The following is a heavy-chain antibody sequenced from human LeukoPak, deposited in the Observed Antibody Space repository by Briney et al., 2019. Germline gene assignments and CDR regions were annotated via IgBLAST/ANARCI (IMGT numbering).Heavy chain of an antibody. CDR2: ISTSSRNI. V-gene: IGHV3-21*06. J-gene: IGHJ4*02. CDR1: GFMFSSYS. Sequence: PGGSLRLSCAASGFMFSSYSMNWVRQAPGKGLEWVSCISTSSRNIFQADSVKGRFTVSRDNSKNSLYLQMKRLRAEDTALYYCARRGYHDYSGFDYWGQGTLVTVSS. D-gene: IGHD1-26*01. CDR3: ARRGYHDYSGFDY.